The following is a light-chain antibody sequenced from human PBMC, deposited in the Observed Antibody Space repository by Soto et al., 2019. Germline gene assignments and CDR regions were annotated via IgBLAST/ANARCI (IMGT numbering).Light chain of an antibody. CDR2: GAS. CDR1: QSVSSSY. CDR3: QQYKSWPPIT. Sequence: EIVLTQSPGTLSLSPVEIGSLCFMASQSVSSSYLAWYQQKPGQAPRLLIYGASSRATGIPDRFSGSGSGTDFTLTISRLEPEDFAIYYCQQYKSWPPITFGQGTRLEIK. J-gene: IGKJ5*01. V-gene: IGKV3-20*01.